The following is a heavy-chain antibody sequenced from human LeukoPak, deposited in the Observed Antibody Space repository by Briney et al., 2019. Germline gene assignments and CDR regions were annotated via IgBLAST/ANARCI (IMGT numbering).Heavy chain of an antibody. J-gene: IGHJ5*02. CDR2: ISSSSSYI. D-gene: IGHD6-19*01. CDR1: GFTFSSYS. V-gene: IGHV3-21*01. CDR3: ARGWAVAGNPNWFDP. Sequence: GGSLRLSCAASGFTFSSYSMNWVRQAPGKGLEWVSSISSSSSYIYYADSVKGRFTISRDNAKNSLYLQMNSLRAEDTAVYYCARGWAVAGNPNWFDPWGQGTLVTVSS.